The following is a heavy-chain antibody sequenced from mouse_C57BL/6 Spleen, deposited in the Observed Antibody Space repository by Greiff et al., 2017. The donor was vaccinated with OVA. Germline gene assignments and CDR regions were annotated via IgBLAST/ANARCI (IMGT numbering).Heavy chain of an antibody. CDR1: GFTITDYY. CDR2: IDPADGET. Sequence: EVQLQQSGAELVKPGASVKLSCTASGFTITDYYMHWVKQRTEQGLEWMGRIDPADGETKYAPKVQGKATITADTSSNTAYLQNSSLTSEDTAVDYCARSSTGPFDYWGQGTTLTVSS. J-gene: IGHJ2*01. D-gene: IGHD4-1*02. V-gene: IGHV14-2*01. CDR3: ARSSTGPFDY.